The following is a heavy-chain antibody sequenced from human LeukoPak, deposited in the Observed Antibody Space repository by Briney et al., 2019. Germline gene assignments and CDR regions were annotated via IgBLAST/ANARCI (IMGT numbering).Heavy chain of an antibody. CDR2: IKEGGSEK. CDR1: GFTFSSYW. D-gene: IGHD3-10*01. J-gene: IGHJ4*02. V-gene: IGHV3-7*03. Sequence: GGSLRLSCAAPGFTFSSYWMSWVRQAPGKGLEWVANIKEGGSEKYYVDSVKGRFTISRDNAKNSLYLQMNSLRAEDTAVYYCARAGVLWFGESKFDYWGQGTQVTVSS. CDR3: ARAGVLWFGESKFDY.